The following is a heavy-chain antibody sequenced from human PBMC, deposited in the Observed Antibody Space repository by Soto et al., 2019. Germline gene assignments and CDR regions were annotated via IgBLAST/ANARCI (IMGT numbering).Heavy chain of an antibody. J-gene: IGHJ4*02. Sequence: SQTLSLPCAISGDRVSSNSAAWNWIRQSPSRGLEWLGRTYFGSKWYNDYAVSVKGRITINPDTSKNQFSLQLNSVTPEDTAVYYCARWENGPRSFDYWGQGTLVTVSS. CDR3: ARWENGPRSFDY. D-gene: IGHD1-26*01. CDR1: GDRVSSNSAA. V-gene: IGHV6-1*01. CDR2: TYFGSKWYN.